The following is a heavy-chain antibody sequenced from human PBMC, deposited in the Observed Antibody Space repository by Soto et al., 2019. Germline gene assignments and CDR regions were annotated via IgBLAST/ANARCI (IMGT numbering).Heavy chain of an antibody. CDR2: ISTYNGDT. J-gene: IGHJ4*02. V-gene: IGHV1-18*04. CDR3: ARDRERAYATGY. D-gene: IGHD1-26*01. Sequence: QVQLVQSGAEVKKPGASVKVSCKTSGYTFTSNGVSWVRQAPGQGLEWMGWISTYNGDTNYAQKFQYRVTMTTDTSTSTAYMELRSLRSDDTAVYYCARDRERAYATGYWGQGTLVTVSS. CDR1: GYTFTSNG.